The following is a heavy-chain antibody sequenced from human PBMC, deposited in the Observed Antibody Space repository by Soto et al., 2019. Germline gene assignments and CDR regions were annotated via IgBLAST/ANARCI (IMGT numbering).Heavy chain of an antibody. D-gene: IGHD2-15*01. CDR2: ISYDVSNK. Sequence: GGSLRLSCAASGFTFSSYAMHWVRQAPGKGLEWVAVISYDVSNKYYADSVKGRLTISRDNSKNTLYLQMNSLRAEDTAVYYCARDLFSPFLGGFLLGGWFDPWGQGTLVTVSS. J-gene: IGHJ5*02. V-gene: IGHV3-30-3*01. CDR1: GFTFSSYA. CDR3: ARDLFSPFLGGFLLGGWFDP.